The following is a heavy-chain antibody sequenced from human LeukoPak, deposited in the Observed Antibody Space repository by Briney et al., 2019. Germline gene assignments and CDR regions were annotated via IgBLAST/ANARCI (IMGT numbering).Heavy chain of an antibody. J-gene: IGHJ4*02. V-gene: IGHV1-18*01. CDR3: ASPLGGKVPAVMVGY. Sequence: GASVKVSCKASGYTFTSYGISWVRQAPGQGLEWMGWISAYNGNTNYAQKLQGRVTMTRNTSMSTAYMELSSLRSEDTAVYYCASPLGGKVPAVMVGYWGQGTLVTVSS. CDR1: GYTFTSYG. CDR2: ISAYNGNT. D-gene: IGHD2-2*01.